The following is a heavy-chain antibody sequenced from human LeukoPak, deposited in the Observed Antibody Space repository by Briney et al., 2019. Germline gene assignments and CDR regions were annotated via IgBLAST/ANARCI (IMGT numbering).Heavy chain of an antibody. D-gene: IGHD3-9*01. Sequence: SETLSLTCTVSGGSISSYYWSWIRLPPGKGLEWIGYLSKSENTNYSPSLKTRVTIFGDTSKNQFFLKLSSVTAADTAMYYCARARYVNSFYAFDIWGQGTFVTVSS. V-gene: IGHV4-59*01. CDR3: ARARYVNSFYAFDI. J-gene: IGHJ3*02. CDR2: LSKSENT. CDR1: GGSISSYY.